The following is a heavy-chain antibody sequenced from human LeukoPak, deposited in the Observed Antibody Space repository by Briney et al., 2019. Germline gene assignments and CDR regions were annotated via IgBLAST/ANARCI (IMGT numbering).Heavy chain of an antibody. CDR2: ISGSAGST. CDR3: ARDRVGATDYFDY. V-gene: IGHV3-23*01. CDR1: GFTCSSYA. Sequence: PGGSLRLSCAASGFTCSSYAMSWVRQAPGKGLEWVSAISGSAGSTYYADSVKGRFTISRDNSKNTLYLQMNSLRAEDTAVYYCARDRVGATDYFDYWGLGTLVTVSS. D-gene: IGHD1-26*01. J-gene: IGHJ4*02.